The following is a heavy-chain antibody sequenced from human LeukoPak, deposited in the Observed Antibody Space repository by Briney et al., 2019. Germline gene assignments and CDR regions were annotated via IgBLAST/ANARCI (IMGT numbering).Heavy chain of an antibody. J-gene: IGHJ4*02. V-gene: IGHV3-7*01. D-gene: IGHD3-22*01. CDR2: IKQDGSEK. CDR1: GFTFSSYW. CDR3: ASDRGSWYYDSSGYYDY. Sequence: GGSLRLSCAASGFTFSSYWMSWVRQAPGKGLEWVANIKQDGSEKYYVDSVKGRFTISRDNHKNSLYLQMKSLSAEDTAMYYCASDRGSWYYDSSGYYDYWRQGTLVTVSS.